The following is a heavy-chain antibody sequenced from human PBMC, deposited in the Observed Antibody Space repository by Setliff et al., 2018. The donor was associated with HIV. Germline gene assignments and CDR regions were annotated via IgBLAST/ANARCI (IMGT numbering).Heavy chain of an antibody. V-gene: IGHV3-30*04. D-gene: IGHD3-22*01. CDR3: ARGYCDTSGCLRGGDVS. CDR2: ISYDGSDK. CDR1: GFTFSIYA. Sequence: GESLKISCAASGFTFSIYAIHWARQAPGKGLEWVAVISYDGSDKYYADSVKGRFTISRDNSKNTLYLQMNSLRTEDTAVYYCARGYCDTSGCLRGGDVSWGQGTLVTVSS. J-gene: IGHJ5*02.